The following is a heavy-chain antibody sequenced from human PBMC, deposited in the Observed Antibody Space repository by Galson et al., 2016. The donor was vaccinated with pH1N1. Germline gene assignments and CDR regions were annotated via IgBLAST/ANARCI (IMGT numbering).Heavy chain of an antibody. V-gene: IGHV6-1*01. D-gene: IGHD6-13*01. Sequence: CAISGDSVSSHSAAWNWIRQSPSRGLEWLGRTYYRSKWYNDYAVSVKSRITINPDTSKNQFSLQLNSVTPEDTAVHYCARDGIAAAGIRRDQYYFDYWGQGTLVTVSS. J-gene: IGHJ4*02. CDR2: TYYRSKWYN. CDR1: GDSVSSHSAA. CDR3: ARDGIAAAGIRRDQYYFDY.